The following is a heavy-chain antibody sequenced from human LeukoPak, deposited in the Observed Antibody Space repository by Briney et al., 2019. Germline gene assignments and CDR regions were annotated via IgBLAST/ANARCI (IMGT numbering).Heavy chain of an antibody. CDR1: GFTFSSQA. V-gene: IGHV3-23*01. D-gene: IGHD3-22*01. CDR3: AKDKMGSYYDSSGYYEY. J-gene: IGHJ4*02. Sequence: QPGASQTLPCAASGFTFSSQAMSWVRHAPGKGLEWLSAISGSGGSTYYADCVKGRFTISRDNSKNTLYLQMNSLRAEDTAVYYCAKDKMGSYYDSSGYYEYWGQGTLVTVSS. CDR2: ISGSGGST.